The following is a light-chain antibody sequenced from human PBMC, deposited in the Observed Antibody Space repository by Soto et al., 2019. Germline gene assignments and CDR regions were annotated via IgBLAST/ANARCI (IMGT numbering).Light chain of an antibody. Sequence: EIVLTQSPATLSLSQGERATLACRASQSVTSNCLAWYQQKPGQAPGLLIYYTATRAYGGPDRWSGGGAGTEFTLTISSLQSEDLSVYYCQQYNNRSSITFGQGTRVEI. CDR1: QSVTSN. CDR3: QQYNNRSSIT. CDR2: YTA. J-gene: IGKJ5*01. V-gene: IGKV3D-15*01.